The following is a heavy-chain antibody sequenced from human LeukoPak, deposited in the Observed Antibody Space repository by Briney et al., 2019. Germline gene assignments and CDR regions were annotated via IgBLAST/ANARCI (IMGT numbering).Heavy chain of an antibody. J-gene: IGHJ4*02. CDR1: GYSFSTYW. V-gene: IGHV5-10-1*01. Sequence: GESLKISCQGSGYSFSTYWITWVRQMPGKGLEWVGRIDPSDSHTNYSPSFQGYVTISADKSISTAYLQWSSLKASDTAMYYCAREGSSSWYYDYWGQGTLVTVSS. D-gene: IGHD6-13*01. CDR3: AREGSSSWYYDY. CDR2: IDPSDSHT.